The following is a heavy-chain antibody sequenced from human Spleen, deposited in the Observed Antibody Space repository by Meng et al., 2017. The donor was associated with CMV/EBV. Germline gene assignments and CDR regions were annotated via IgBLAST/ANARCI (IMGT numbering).Heavy chain of an antibody. D-gene: IGHD3-10*01. CDR3: ARWFGDLGFDS. CDR1: GFTFNSYW. Sequence: LSCAASGFTFNSYWMHWVRQAPGKGLVWVSRINSDGSSTSYADSVKGRFTISRDNAKNTLYLQMNSLRAEDTAVYYCARWFGDLGFDSWGQGTLVTVSS. J-gene: IGHJ4*02. CDR2: INSDGSST. V-gene: IGHV3-74*01.